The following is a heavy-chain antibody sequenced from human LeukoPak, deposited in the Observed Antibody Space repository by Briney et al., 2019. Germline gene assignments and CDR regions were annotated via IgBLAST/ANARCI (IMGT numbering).Heavy chain of an antibody. CDR3: ARWGGVGYLFTVYYYMDV. Sequence: ASLKASCKASGYTFTGYYMHWVRQAPGQGLEWMGWINPNSGGTNYAQKFQGRVTMTRDTSISTAYMELSRLRSDDTAVYYCARWGGVGYLFTVYYYMDVWGKGTTVTVSS. V-gene: IGHV1-2*02. J-gene: IGHJ6*03. CDR1: GYTFTGYY. CDR2: INPNSGGT. D-gene: IGHD5-12*01.